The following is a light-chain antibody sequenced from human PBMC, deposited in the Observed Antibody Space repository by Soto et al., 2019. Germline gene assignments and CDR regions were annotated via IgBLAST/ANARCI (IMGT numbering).Light chain of an antibody. CDR3: QQRSNWPPVIT. V-gene: IGKV3-11*01. CDR1: QSFSSY. CDR2: DAS. Sequence: EIVLTQSPATLSLSPGERATLSCRASQSFSSYLAWYQQKPGQAPRLLIYDASKRATGTPARFSGRGSGTDFTLTIISLEPEDFAVYYCQQRSNWPPVITFGQGTRLEMK. J-gene: IGKJ5*01.